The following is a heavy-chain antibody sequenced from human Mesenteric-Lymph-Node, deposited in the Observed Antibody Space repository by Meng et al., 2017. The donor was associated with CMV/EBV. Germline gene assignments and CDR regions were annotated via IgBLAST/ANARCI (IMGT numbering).Heavy chain of an antibody. V-gene: IGHV7-4-1*02. Sequence: FARYALSWVRQAPGQRLEWMGWIATNNGNPTYAQGFTGRFVFSLDTSVSTTYLQISSLNTEDTAVYFCARVTGTEWFGESHDAFDIWGQGTMVTVSS. CDR2: IATNNGNP. J-gene: IGHJ3*02. CDR3: ARVTGTEWFGESHDAFDI. D-gene: IGHD3-10*01. CDR1: FARYA.